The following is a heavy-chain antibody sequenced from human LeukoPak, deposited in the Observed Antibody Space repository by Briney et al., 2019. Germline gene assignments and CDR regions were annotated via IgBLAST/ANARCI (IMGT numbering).Heavy chain of an antibody. J-gene: IGHJ4*02. D-gene: IGHD3-3*01. Sequence: KSSETLSLTCTVSGVSISSYYWSWIRQPPGKGLEWIGYIYYSGSTNYNPSLKSRVTISVDTSKNQFSLKLSSVTAADTAVYYCASSKRITIFGVVITPPLHFDYWGQGTLVTVSS. CDR1: GVSISSYY. V-gene: IGHV4-59*08. CDR2: IYYSGST. CDR3: ASSKRITIFGVVITPPLHFDY.